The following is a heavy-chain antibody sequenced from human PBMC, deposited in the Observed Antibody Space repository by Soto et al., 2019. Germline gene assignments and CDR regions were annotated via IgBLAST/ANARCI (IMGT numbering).Heavy chain of an antibody. J-gene: IGHJ3*02. CDR3: ARESQWELLFDI. V-gene: IGHV1-69*13. CDR2: FIPVYRTL. CDR1: GGSFGNSA. D-gene: IGHD1-26*01. Sequence: SSVKVSCKASGGSFGNSAINWVRQTPGQGLEWLGGFIPVYRTLNYAQKFQGRVTITADGSTGTAYMTLSSLASDDTAVYYCARESQWELLFDIWGQGTMVTVSS.